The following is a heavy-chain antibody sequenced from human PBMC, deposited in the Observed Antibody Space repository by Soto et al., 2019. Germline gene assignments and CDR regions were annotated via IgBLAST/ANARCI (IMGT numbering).Heavy chain of an antibody. CDR3: ARAVDFWSGYDDAFDI. CDR2: IYYSGST. CDR1: GGSISSYY. Sequence: SETLSLTCTVSGGSISSYYWSWIRQPPGKGLEWIGYIYYSGSTNYNPSLKSRVTISVDTSKNQYSLKLSSVTAADTAVCYCARAVDFWSGYDDAFDIWGQGTMVTVSS. V-gene: IGHV4-59*01. J-gene: IGHJ3*02. D-gene: IGHD3-3*01.